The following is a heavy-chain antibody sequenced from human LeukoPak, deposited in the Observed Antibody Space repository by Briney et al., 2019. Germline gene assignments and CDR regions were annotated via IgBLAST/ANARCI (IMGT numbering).Heavy chain of an antibody. CDR3: LVGAYYFDS. CDR2: TYYSGST. CDR1: GGSVSSYY. V-gene: IGHV4-59*08. Sequence: SETLSLTCTVSGGSVSSYYWSWIRQPPGKGLEWIGNTYYSGSTIYNPSLKSRVTTSVDTSKNQFSLKVNFVTAADTAVYYCLVGAYYFDSWGQGTLVTVSA. J-gene: IGHJ4*02.